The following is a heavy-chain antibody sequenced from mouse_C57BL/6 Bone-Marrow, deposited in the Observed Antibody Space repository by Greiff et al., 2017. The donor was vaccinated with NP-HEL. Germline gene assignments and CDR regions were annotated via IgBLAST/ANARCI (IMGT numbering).Heavy chain of an antibody. V-gene: IGHV1-15*01. CDR2: IDPETGGT. CDR1: GYTFTDYE. CDR3: TELVYWYFDV. J-gene: IGHJ1*03. Sequence: VQGVESGAELVRPGASVTLSCKASGYTFTDYEMHWVKQTPVHGLEWIGAIDPETGGTAYNQKFKGKAILTADKSSSTAYMELRSLTSEDSAVYYCTELVYWYFDVWGTGTTVTVSS.